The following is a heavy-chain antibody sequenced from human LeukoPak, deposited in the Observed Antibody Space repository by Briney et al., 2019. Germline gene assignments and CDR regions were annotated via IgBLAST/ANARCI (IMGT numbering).Heavy chain of an antibody. D-gene: IGHD1-1*01. CDR3: ARDTTARGSWPDY. J-gene: IGHJ4*02. V-gene: IGHV3-30-3*01. CDR2: ISYDGSNK. Sequence: PGGSLRLSCAASGFTFSSYAMHWVRQAPGKGLEWVAVISYDGSNKYYADSVKGRFTISRDNSKNTLYLQMNSLRAEDTAVYYCARDTTARGSWPDYWGQGTLVTVSS. CDR1: GFTFSSYA.